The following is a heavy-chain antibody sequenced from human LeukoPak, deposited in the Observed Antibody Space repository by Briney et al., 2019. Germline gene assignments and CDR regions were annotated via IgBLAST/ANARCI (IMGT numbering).Heavy chain of an antibody. CDR3: ARSGDYGDYGPHRGAFDI. J-gene: IGHJ3*02. Sequence: KSSETLSLTCAVYGGSFSGYYWSWIRQPPGKGLEWIGEINHSGSTNYNPSLKSRVTISVDTSKNQFSLKLSSVTAADTAVYYCARSGDYGDYGPHRGAFDIWGQGTMVTVSS. V-gene: IGHV4-34*01. D-gene: IGHD4-17*01. CDR2: INHSGST. CDR1: GGSFSGYY.